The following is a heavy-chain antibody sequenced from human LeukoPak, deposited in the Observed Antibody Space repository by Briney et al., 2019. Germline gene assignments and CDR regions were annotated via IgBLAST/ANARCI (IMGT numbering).Heavy chain of an antibody. Sequence: SETLSLTCTVSGGSISSYYWSWIRQPPGKGLEWIGYIYTSGSTNYNPSLKSRVTISVDMSKNQFSLKLSSVTVADTAVYYCARPNYYYYYMDVWGKGTTVTVSS. CDR2: IYTSGST. CDR1: GGSISSYY. J-gene: IGHJ6*03. CDR3: ARPNYYYYYMDV. V-gene: IGHV4-4*09.